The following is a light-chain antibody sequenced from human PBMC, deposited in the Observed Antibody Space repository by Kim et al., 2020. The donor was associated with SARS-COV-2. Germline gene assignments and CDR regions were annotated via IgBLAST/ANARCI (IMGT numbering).Light chain of an antibody. CDR2: YKSDSDK. Sequence: LPCTLRSGINVGTYRIYWYQQKPGSPPQYLLRYKSDSDKQQGSGVPSRFSGSKDASANAGILLISGLQSEDEADYYCMIGTAAHVVFGGGTQLTVL. J-gene: IGLJ2*01. CDR3: MIGTAAHVV. CDR1: SGINVGTYR. V-gene: IGLV5-45*01.